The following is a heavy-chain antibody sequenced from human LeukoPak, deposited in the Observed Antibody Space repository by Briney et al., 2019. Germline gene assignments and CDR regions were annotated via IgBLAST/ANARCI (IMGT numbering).Heavy chain of an antibody. CDR1: GGSISSSYY. V-gene: IGHV4-39*01. CDR2: IYYGGST. J-gene: IGHJ4*02. D-gene: IGHD3-10*01. CDR3: ARHGKHYYGSGGFDY. Sequence: SETLSLTCTVSGGSISSSYYWGWIRQPPGKGLDWIGSIYYGGSTYYNPSLRSRGTTSVDTSKNQFSLKLTSVTASDTAVYYCARHGKHYYGSGGFDYWGQGTLVTVSS.